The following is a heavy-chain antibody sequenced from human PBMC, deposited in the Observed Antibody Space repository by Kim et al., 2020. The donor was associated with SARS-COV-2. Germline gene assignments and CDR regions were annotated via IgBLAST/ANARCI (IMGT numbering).Heavy chain of an antibody. CDR2: VNNGGNA. V-gene: IGHV3-23*01. D-gene: IGHD6-19*01. Sequence: GGSLRLSCVASGSTFTRRAMSWVRQAPGKGLEWIASVNNGGNAYYADSVKGRFTVSRDITKDTLFLQMNSLRAEVTALYYCAKDQPSSGWPTFDSWGQGTLVAVSS. CDR1: GSTFTRRA. J-gene: IGHJ4*02. CDR3: AKDQPSSGWPTFDS.